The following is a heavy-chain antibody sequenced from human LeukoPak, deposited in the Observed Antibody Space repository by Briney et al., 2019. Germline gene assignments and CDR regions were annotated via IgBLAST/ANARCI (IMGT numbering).Heavy chain of an antibody. CDR1: GYALTELS. Sequence: SVKVSCKVSGYALTELSIHWVRQAPGQGLEWMGGIMPLFNTANYAQQFQGRVTITTDESTSTAYMELSSLRFEDTAMYYCARVDRYHYYLDVWGKGTTVTVSS. J-gene: IGHJ6*03. V-gene: IGHV1-69*05. CDR2: IMPLFNTA. CDR3: ARVDRYHYYLDV.